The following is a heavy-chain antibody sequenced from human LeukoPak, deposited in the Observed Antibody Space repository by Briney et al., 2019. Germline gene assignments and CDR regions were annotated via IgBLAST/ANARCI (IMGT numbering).Heavy chain of an antibody. V-gene: IGHV1-18*01. CDR2: ISAYNGNT. CDR3: ARVLNPYCSSTSCYYLTFDY. Sequence: ASVKVSCKAPGSTFTSNGISWVRQAPGQGLEWMGWISAYNGNTNYAQTLQGRVTMTKDTCTTTAYMEPRSLRSDDTAVYYCARVLNPYCSSTSCYYLTFDYWGQGTLVTVSS. J-gene: IGHJ4*02. D-gene: IGHD2-2*01. CDR1: GSTFTSNG.